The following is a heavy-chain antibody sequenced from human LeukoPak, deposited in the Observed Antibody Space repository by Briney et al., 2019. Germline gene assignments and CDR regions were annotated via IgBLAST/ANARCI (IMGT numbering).Heavy chain of an antibody. J-gene: IGHJ3*02. D-gene: IGHD6-13*01. CDR3: APSKSAGAFDI. V-gene: IGHV3-11*06. CDR1: GFTFSDYY. CDR2: ISSSSSYI. Sequence: GGSLRLSCAASGFTFSDYYMSWIRQAPGKGLEWVSSISSSSSYIYYADSVKGRFTISRDNAKNSLYLQMNSLRAEDTAVYYCAPSKSAGAFDIWGQGTMVTVSS.